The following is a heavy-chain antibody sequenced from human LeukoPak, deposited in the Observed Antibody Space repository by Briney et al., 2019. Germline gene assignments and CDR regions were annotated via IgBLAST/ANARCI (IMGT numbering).Heavy chain of an antibody. Sequence: PSETLSLTCTVSGGSISSYYWSWIRQPPGKGLEWIGYIYYSGSTNYNPSLKSRVTISVDTSKNQFSLKLSSVTAADTAVYYCARDVGIGYYYYGMDVWGQGTTVTVSS. V-gene: IGHV4-59*12. D-gene: IGHD2-2*01. CDR1: GGSISSYY. CDR2: IYYSGST. J-gene: IGHJ6*02. CDR3: ARDVGIGYYYYGMDV.